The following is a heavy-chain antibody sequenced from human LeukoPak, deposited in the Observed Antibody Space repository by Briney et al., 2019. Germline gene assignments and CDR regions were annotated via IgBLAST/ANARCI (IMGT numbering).Heavy chain of an antibody. V-gene: IGHV1-18*01. CDR3: ARDQIGGNFWSGYYQDPFDY. Sequence: ASVKVSCKASGYTFTSYGISWVRQAPGQGLEWMGWISAYNGNTNYAQKLQGRVTTTTDTSTSTAYMELRSLRSDDTAVYCCARDQIGGNFWSGYYQDPFDYWGQGTLVTVSS. J-gene: IGHJ4*02. D-gene: IGHD3-3*01. CDR1: GYTFTSYG. CDR2: ISAYNGNT.